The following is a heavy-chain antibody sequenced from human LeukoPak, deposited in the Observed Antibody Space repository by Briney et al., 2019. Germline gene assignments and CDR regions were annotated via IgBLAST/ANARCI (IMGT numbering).Heavy chain of an antibody. D-gene: IGHD3-9*01. CDR1: GYTFTSYA. J-gene: IGHJ4*02. CDR3: ARGLRYPEYYFDY. CDR2: MNPNSGNT. Sequence: ASVNVSCKASGYTFTSYAINWVRQAPGQGLEWMVWMNPNSGNTGYAQKFQGRVTMSRNTSISTAYMELSSLRAEDTAVYYCARGLRYPEYYFDYWGKGTLVTVSS. V-gene: IGHV1-8*01.